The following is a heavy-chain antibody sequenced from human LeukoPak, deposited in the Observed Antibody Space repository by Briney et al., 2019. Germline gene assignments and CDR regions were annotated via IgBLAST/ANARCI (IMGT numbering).Heavy chain of an antibody. Sequence: SETLSLTCTVSNYSISSGYYWGWIREPPGKGLEWIGSIYHSGYTYYNPSLMSRVTMSVDTSRNQFSLRLSSVTAADTAVYYCARAGGSYYFDSWGQGTLVTVSS. J-gene: IGHJ4*02. D-gene: IGHD1-26*01. CDR1: NYSISSGYY. CDR3: ARAGGSYYFDS. CDR2: IYHSGYT. V-gene: IGHV4-38-2*02.